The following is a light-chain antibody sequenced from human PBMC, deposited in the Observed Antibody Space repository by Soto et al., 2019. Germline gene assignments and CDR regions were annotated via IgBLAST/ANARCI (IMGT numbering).Light chain of an antibody. V-gene: IGKV1-5*03. J-gene: IGKJ2*01. CDR1: QSISSW. CDR2: KAA. CDR3: HPYNSYYT. Sequence: DIQMTQSPSTLSASVGDRVTITCRASQSISSWLAWYQQKPGKATKLLIYKAASLESGVPSRFSGTGSETEFPLTISSLQPDDFGTYYCHPYNSYYTFVQGTKLEIK.